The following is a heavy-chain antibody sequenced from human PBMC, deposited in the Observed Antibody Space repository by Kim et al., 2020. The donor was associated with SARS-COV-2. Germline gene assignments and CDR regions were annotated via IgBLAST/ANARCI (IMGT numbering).Heavy chain of an antibody. CDR3: TTEIEPFDTAMVTGKLDY. CDR2: IKSKTDGGTT. Sequence: GGSLRLSCAASGFTFSNAWMSWVRQAPGKGLEGVGRIKSKTDGGTTDYAAPVKGRFTISRDDSKNTLYLQMNSLKTEDTAVYYCTTEIEPFDTAMVTGKLDYWGQGTLVTVSS. CDR1: GFTFSNAW. D-gene: IGHD5-18*01. V-gene: IGHV3-15*01. J-gene: IGHJ4*02.